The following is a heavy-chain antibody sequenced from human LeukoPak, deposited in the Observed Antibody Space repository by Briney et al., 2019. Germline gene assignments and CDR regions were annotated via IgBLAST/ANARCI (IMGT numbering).Heavy chain of an antibody. D-gene: IGHD3-22*01. CDR3: ARLLPQARRVPVTNSYDSSGYYPDY. CDR2: ISAYNGNT. Sequence: GASVKVSCKASGYTLTSYGISWVRQAPGQGLEWMGWISAYNGNTNYAQKLQGRVTMTTDTSTSTAYMELRSLRSDDTAVYYCARLLPQARRVPVTNSYDSSGYYPDYWGQGTLVTVSS. J-gene: IGHJ4*02. V-gene: IGHV1-18*01. CDR1: GYTLTSYG.